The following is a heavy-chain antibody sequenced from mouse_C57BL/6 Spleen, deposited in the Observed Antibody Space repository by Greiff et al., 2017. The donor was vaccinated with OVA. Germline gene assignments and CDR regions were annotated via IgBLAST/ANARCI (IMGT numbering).Heavy chain of an antibody. Sequence: EVMLVESGPGMVKPSQSLSLTCTVTGYSITSGYDWHWIRHFPGNKLEWMGYISYSGSTNYNPSLKSRISITHDTSKNHFFLKLNSVTTEDTATYYCARGRTIWYFDVWGTGTTVTVSS. CDR3: ARGRTIWYFDV. V-gene: IGHV3-1*01. CDR1: GYSITSGYD. J-gene: IGHJ1*03. CDR2: ISYSGST.